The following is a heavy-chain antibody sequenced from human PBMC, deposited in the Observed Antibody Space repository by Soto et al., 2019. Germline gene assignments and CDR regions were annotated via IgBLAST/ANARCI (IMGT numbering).Heavy chain of an antibody. CDR3: ARGADYSSGYYYGMDV. CDR1: GGSISSGDYY. J-gene: IGHJ6*02. CDR2: IYYSGST. V-gene: IGHV4-30-4*08. D-gene: IGHD3-22*01. Sequence: QVQLQESGPGLVKPSQTLSLTCTVSGGSISSGDYYWSWIRQPPGKGLEWIGYIYYSGSTYYNPSIQSRLNISVDTSKNQFSLKWSSVTASDTAVYSCARGADYSSGYYYGMDVWGQGTTVTVSS.